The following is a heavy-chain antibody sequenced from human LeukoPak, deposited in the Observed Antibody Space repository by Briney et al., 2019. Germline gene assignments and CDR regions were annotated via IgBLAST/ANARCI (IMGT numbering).Heavy chain of an antibody. J-gene: IGHJ5*02. CDR2: ISAYNGNT. D-gene: IGHD3-3*01. CDR1: GYTFTSYG. Sequence: PWASVKVSCKASGYTFTSYGISWVRQAPGQGLEWMGWISAYNGNTNYAQKLQGRVTMTTDTSTSTAYMELRSLRSDATAVYYCAREHKGETYYDFWSGYYKPPNWFDPWGQGTLVTVSS. CDR3: AREHKGETYYDFWSGYYKPPNWFDP. V-gene: IGHV1-18*01.